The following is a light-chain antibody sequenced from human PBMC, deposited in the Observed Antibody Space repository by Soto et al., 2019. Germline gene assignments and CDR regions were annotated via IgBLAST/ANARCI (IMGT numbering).Light chain of an antibody. CDR3: AAWDDSLNEYV. Sequence: QSVLTQAHSVSGTPGQRVTITCSGSSSNIGRNSVNWYQHLPGTAPKLLTHCNNHRPSGVPDRFSGSKSGTSASLAISGLQPEDEAYYCFAAWDDSLNEYVFGDGTKVTVL. CDR2: CNN. CDR1: SSNIGRNS. J-gene: IGLJ1*01. V-gene: IGLV1-44*01.